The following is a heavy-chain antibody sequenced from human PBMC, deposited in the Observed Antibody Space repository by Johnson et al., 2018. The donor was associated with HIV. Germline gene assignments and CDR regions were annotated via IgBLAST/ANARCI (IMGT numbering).Heavy chain of an antibody. CDR2: ISYDGSNK. D-gene: IGHD3-3*01. V-gene: IGHV3-30*04. Sequence: QVQLVESGGGVVQPGRSLRLSCAASGFTFSSYAMHWVRQAPGKGLEWVAVISYDGSNKYYADSVKGRFTISRDNSKNTLYLQMNSLRAEDTALYYCAKEYNFWSGYPDDAFDIWGQGTMVTVA. J-gene: IGHJ3*02. CDR3: AKEYNFWSGYPDDAFDI. CDR1: GFTFSSYA.